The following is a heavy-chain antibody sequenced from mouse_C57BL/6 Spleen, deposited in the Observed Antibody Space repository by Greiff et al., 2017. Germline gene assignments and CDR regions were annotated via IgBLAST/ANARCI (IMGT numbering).Heavy chain of an antibody. Sequence: QVHVKQSGPELVKPGASVKISCKASGYTFPDYYINWVQQRPGQGLEWIGWIYPGSGNTKYNEKFKGKATLTVDTSSSTAYMQLSSLTSEDSAVYFCARWSGFRGFDNWGQGTTLTVSS. CDR2: IYPGSGNT. J-gene: IGHJ2*01. CDR1: GYTFPDYY. D-gene: IGHD3-2*02. V-gene: IGHV1-84*01. CDR3: ARWSGFRGFDN.